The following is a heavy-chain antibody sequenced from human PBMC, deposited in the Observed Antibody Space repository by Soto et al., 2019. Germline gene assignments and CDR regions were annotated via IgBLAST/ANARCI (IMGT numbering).Heavy chain of an antibody. V-gene: IGHV5-51*01. CDR2: IYPGDSDT. CDR1: GYSFTSYW. CDR3: ARVEYSSSYFDY. J-gene: IGHJ4*02. D-gene: IGHD6-6*01. Sequence: RGASLKIACKGSGYSFTSYWIGWVRQMPGKGLEWMGIIYPGDSDTRYSPSFQGQVTISADKSISTAYLQWSCLKASDTAMYYCARVEYSSSYFDYWGQGTLVTVSS.